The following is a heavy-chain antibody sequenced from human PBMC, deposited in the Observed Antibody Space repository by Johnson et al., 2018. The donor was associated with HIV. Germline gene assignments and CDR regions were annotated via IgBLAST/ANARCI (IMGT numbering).Heavy chain of an antibody. CDR1: GFAVSGYY. V-gene: IGHV3-66*01. CDR3: ARAGDYVAFDI. Sequence: MQLVESGGGLVRPGGSLRLSCVASGFAVSGYYMSWVRQAPGKGLEWVSVIYSGGSTYYADSVKGRFTISRDNSKNTLYLQMYSLRAEDTAVYYCARAGDYVAFDIWCQGTMVTVSS. CDR2: IYSGGST. J-gene: IGHJ3*02. D-gene: IGHD3-16*01.